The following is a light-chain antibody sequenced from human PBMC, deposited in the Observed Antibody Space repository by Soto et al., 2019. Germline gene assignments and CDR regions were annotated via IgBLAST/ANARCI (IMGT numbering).Light chain of an antibody. Sequence: EIVMTQSPATLSVSPGERVTLSCRASQSISTNLAWYQQKPGQAPRLLIYGASTRATGIPARFSGSGSGTEFTVTISSLQSEDFAVYYCQQYNDWPRIFGHWTKLEI. V-gene: IGKV3-15*01. J-gene: IGKJ1*01. CDR2: GAS. CDR1: QSISTN. CDR3: QQYNDWPRI.